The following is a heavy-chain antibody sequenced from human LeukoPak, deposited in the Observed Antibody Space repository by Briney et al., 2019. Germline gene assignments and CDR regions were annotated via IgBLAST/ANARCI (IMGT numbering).Heavy chain of an antibody. CDR3: ARGGPPHYLDY. D-gene: IGHD3-16*01. CDR1: GDSFSSANYY. V-gene: IGHV4-61*01. CDR2: IYYSGNT. J-gene: IGHJ4*02. Sequence: PSETLSLTCTVSGDSFSSANYYWSWIRQPPGKGLEWMGYIYYSGNTNYNPSLKSRVTISVDTSKNQFSLKLSSVTAADTAVYYCARGGPPHYLDYWGQGTLVTVSS.